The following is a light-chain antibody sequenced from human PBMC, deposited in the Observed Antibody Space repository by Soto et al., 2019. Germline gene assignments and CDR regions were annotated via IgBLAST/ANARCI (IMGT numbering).Light chain of an antibody. J-gene: IGKJ2*01. V-gene: IGKV3-20*01. CDR1: QSVRSSY. CDR3: QQYGSSPGT. CDR2: GAS. Sequence: EIVLTQSPGTLSLSPGERATLSCRASQSVRSSYLAWYQQKPGQAPRLLIYGASNRATAIPDRISGSGSGTDFTLTNSRLEPEDFAVYYCQQYGSSPGTFGQGTKLEIK.